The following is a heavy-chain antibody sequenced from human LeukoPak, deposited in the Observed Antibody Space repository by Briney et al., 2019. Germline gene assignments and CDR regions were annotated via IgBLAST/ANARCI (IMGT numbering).Heavy chain of an antibody. Sequence: GGSLRLSCAAYGFTLSSHSMNWVRQAPGKGLEWVSSISSSSSYIHSADSVKGRFTISRDNAKNSLYLQMNSLRAEDTAVYYCARDQGYADYGDRYYYGMDVWGQGTTVTVSS. CDR2: ISSSSSYI. CDR3: ARDQGYADYGDRYYYGMDV. J-gene: IGHJ6*02. D-gene: IGHD4-17*01. CDR1: GFTLSSHS. V-gene: IGHV3-21*01.